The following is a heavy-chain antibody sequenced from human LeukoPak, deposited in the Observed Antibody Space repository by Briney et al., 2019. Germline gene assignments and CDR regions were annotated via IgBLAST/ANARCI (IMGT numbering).Heavy chain of an antibody. Sequence: GGSLRLSCAASGFTFSSYAMSWVRQAPGKGLEWVANIKEDGSEKYYVDSVKGRFSISRDNAKNSLYPQMSSLRAEDTAVYYCARDRWGYSYGGDWGQGTLVTVSS. V-gene: IGHV3-7*01. J-gene: IGHJ4*02. CDR1: GFTFSSYA. CDR2: IKEDGSEK. D-gene: IGHD5-18*01. CDR3: ARDRWGYSYGGD.